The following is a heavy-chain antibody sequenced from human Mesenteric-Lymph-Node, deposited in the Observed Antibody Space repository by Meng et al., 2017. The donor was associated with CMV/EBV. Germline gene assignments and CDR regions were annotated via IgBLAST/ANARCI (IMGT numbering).Heavy chain of an antibody. CDR2: INHSGVP. CDR3: ARGSDIPVNNY. V-gene: IGHV4-34*01. D-gene: IGHD2-15*01. CDR1: GGSFSGYY. J-gene: IGHJ4*02. Sequence: QVQLQLWGAGRLKPSDPLSLTCAGYGGSFSGYYWSWVRPPPGKGLDWIREINHSGVPNYNPSLKIRVTISLDRSNTQFSLKLGSVTAEDTAVYYCARGSDIPVNNYWGQGTLVTVSS.